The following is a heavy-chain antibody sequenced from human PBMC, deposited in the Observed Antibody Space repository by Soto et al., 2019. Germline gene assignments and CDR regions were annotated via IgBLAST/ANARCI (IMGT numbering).Heavy chain of an antibody. CDR2: ISTYNGNT. V-gene: IGHV1-18*04. Sequence: EASVKVSCKASGYTFTSYGVSWVRQAPGQGLEWMGWISTYNGNTIYAQKFQGRVTMSTHTSTNIAYMQLRSLRSDDTAVYYCAREHHYGGSSYGMDVWGQGTTVTVSS. CDR1: GYTFTSYG. J-gene: IGHJ6*02. CDR3: AREHHYGGSSYGMDV. D-gene: IGHD1-26*01.